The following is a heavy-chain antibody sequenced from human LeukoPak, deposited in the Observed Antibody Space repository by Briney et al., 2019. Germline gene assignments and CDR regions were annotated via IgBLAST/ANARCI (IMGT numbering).Heavy chain of an antibody. CDR1: GGSISTYY. CDR3: AKGIAAAVPIDY. J-gene: IGHJ4*02. D-gene: IGHD6-13*01. V-gene: IGHV3-23*01. Sequence: ETLSLTCTVSGGSISTYYWSWVRQAPGKGLEWVSAISGSGGSTYYADSVKGRFTISRDNSKNTLYLQMNSLRAEDTAVYYCAKGIAAAVPIDYWGQGTLVTVSS. CDR2: ISGSGGST.